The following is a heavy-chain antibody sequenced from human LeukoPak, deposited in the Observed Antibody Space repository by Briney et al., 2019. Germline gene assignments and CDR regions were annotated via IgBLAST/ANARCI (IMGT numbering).Heavy chain of an antibody. CDR3: AKERYVAAAGTILSFDS. CDR1: GFTFSSYG. V-gene: IGHV3-33*06. J-gene: IGHJ4*02. CDR2: IWCDGSNQ. Sequence: PGGSLRLSCVASGFTFSSYGMHWVRQAPGKGLEWVAIIWCDGSNQYYADSVKGRFTISRDNSKNTLYLQMSSLRAEDTAVYYCAKERYVAAAGTILSFDSWGQGTLVTVSS. D-gene: IGHD6-13*01.